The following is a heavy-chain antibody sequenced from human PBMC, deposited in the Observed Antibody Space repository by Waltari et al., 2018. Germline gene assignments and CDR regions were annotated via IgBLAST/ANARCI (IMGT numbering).Heavy chain of an antibody. D-gene: IGHD5-12*01. CDR2: IKSKTDVGTT. CDR3: TTAGSGYDRAGYFDY. CDR1: GFTFSNAW. Sequence: EVQLVESGGGLVKPGGSLRLSCAASGFTFSNAWMNWVRQAPGRGLEWVGRIKSKTDVGTTDYAAPVKGRFTISRDDSKNTLYLQMNSLKTEDTAVYYCTTAGSGYDRAGYFDYWGQGTLVTVSS. J-gene: IGHJ4*02. V-gene: IGHV3-15*07.